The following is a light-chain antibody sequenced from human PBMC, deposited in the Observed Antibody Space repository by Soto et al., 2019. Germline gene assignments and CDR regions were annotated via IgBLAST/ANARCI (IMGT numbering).Light chain of an antibody. CDR1: MRDVGAYNL. V-gene: IGLV2-14*01. Sequence: QSVLTQPASVSGSPGQSITISCAGTMRDVGAYNLVSWYQQHPGRAPQLIIYEVRNRPSGISFRFSGSKSGNTASLTISGLQAEDEADYYFSSYTYKSSLIFGGGTQLTVL. CDR2: EVR. J-gene: IGLJ2*01. CDR3: SSYTYKSSLI.